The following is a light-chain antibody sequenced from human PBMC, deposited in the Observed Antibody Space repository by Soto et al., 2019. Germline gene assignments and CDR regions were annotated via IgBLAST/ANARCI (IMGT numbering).Light chain of an antibody. Sequence: DIQMTQSPSTLSASVGDRVTITCRASQSISSWLAWYQQKPGKAPKLLIYDASSLESGVPSRFSGNGSGTEFTLTISSLQPDDFATYYCQQYNSYWGTFGQGTKVEIK. V-gene: IGKV1-5*01. CDR2: DAS. CDR1: QSISSW. J-gene: IGKJ1*01. CDR3: QQYNSYWGT.